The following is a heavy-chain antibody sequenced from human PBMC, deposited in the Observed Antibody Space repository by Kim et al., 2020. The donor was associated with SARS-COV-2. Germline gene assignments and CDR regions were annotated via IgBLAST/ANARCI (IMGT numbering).Heavy chain of an antibody. V-gene: IGHV1-3*01. CDR3: ARVLSSSWYLDAFDI. Sequence: ASVKVSCKASGYTFTSYAMHWVRQAPGQRLEWMGWINAGNGNTKYSQKFQGRVTITRDTSASTAYMELSSLRSEDTAVYYCARVLSSSWYLDAFDIWGQGTMVTVSS. CDR2: INAGNGNT. CDR1: GYTFTSYA. D-gene: IGHD6-13*01. J-gene: IGHJ3*02.